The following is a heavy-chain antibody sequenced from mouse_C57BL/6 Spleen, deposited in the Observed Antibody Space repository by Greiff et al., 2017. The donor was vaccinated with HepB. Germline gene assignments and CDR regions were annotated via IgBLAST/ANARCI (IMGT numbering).Heavy chain of an antibody. CDR1: GYTFTSYW. Sequence: QVQLQQPGAELVKPGASVKLSCKASGYTFTSYWMQWVKQRPGQGLEWIGEIDPSDSYTNYNQKFKGKATLTVDTSSSTAYMQLSSLTSEDSAVYYCARGGLIFAYWGQGTLVTVSA. CDR3: ARGGLIFAY. J-gene: IGHJ3*01. CDR2: IDPSDSYT. D-gene: IGHD3-3*01. V-gene: IGHV1-50*01.